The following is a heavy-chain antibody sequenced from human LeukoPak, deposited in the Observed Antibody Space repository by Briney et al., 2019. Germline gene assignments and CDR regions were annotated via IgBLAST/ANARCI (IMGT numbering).Heavy chain of an antibody. CDR3: ASLMGYYDILTGYYKGYYFDY. Sequence: SETLSLTCTVSGGSISSYYWSWIRQPPGKGLEWIGYIYYSGSTNYNPSLKSRVTISVDTSKNQFSLKLSSVTAADTAVYYCASLMGYYDILTGYYKGYYFDYWGQGTLATVSS. CDR1: GGSISSYY. D-gene: IGHD3-9*01. CDR2: IYYSGST. V-gene: IGHV4-59*01. J-gene: IGHJ4*02.